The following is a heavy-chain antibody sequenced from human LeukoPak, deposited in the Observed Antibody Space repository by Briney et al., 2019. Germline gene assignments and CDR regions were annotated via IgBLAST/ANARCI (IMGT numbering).Heavy chain of an antibody. V-gene: IGHV3-30*18. CDR3: AKLPESSGYYPFDY. CDR1: GFTFSTFT. J-gene: IGHJ4*02. Sequence: GGSLRLSCVVSGFTFSTFTMNWVRQAPGKGLEWVAVISYDGSNKYYADSVKGRFTTSRDNSKNTLYLRMNSLGTEDTAMYYCAKLPESSGYYPFDYWGRGTLVTVSS. CDR2: ISYDGSNK. D-gene: IGHD3-22*01.